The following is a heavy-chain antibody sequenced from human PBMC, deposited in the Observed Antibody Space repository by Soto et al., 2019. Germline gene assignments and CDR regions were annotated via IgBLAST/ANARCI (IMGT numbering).Heavy chain of an antibody. V-gene: IGHV4-59*01. D-gene: IGHD3-16*01. CDR2: IYNSGST. Sequence: SETLSLTCTVSGGSINNYYWTWIRQPPGKGLEWIGYIYNSGSTNYNPSLKSRVTISVDTSKNQFSLKLTSVTAADTAVYYGARGGAYYYYYYLDVWGKGTTVTVSS. J-gene: IGHJ6*03. CDR1: GGSINNYY. CDR3: ARGGAYYYYYYLDV.